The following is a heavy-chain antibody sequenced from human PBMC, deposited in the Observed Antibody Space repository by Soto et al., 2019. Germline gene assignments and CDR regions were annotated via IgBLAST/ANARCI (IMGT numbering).Heavy chain of an antibody. J-gene: IGHJ4*02. Sequence: SETLSLTCTVSGGSLSSYYWSWIRQPPGKGLEWIGYIYYSGSSNYNPSLKSRVTISVDTSKNQFSLKLSSVTAADTAVYYCARDGWDSSGYPYYFDYWGQGTLVTVSS. CDR3: ARDGWDSSGYPYYFDY. V-gene: IGHV4-59*01. CDR2: IYYSGSS. CDR1: GGSLSSYY. D-gene: IGHD3-22*01.